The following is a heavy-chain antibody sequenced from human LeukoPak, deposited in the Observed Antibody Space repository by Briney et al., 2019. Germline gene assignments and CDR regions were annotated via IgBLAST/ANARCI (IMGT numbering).Heavy chain of an antibody. CDR1: GFPFSTYN. Sequence: GGSLRLSCAASGFPFSTYNMNWVRQAPGKGLEWVSSISSSGTYIYYAESVKGRFTVSRDNAKNSLYLEVNSLRPEDTAVYYCARDGQTSKSPDDYWGQGILVTVSA. CDR3: ARDGQTSKSPDDY. J-gene: IGHJ4*02. V-gene: IGHV3-21*06. CDR2: ISSSGTYI. D-gene: IGHD4-11*01.